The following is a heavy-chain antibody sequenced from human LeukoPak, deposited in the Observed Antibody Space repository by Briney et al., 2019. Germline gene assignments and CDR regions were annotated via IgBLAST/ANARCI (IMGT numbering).Heavy chain of an antibody. Sequence: SETLSLTCAVYDGSFSGYYWSWIRQPPGKGLEWIGEINHSGSTNYNPSLKSRVTISLDTSKSQFSLKVRYVTAADTAVYYCARHFNDYYGSGSYYQTDYWGQGTLVTVSS. D-gene: IGHD3-10*01. J-gene: IGHJ4*02. CDR1: DGSFSGYY. CDR3: ARHFNDYYGSGSYYQTDY. CDR2: INHSGST. V-gene: IGHV4-34*01.